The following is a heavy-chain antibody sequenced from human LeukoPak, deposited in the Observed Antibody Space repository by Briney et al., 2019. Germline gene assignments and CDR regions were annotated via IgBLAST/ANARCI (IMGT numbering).Heavy chain of an antibody. V-gene: IGHV3-21*01. D-gene: IGHD4-17*01. J-gene: IGHJ4*02. CDR3: ARGADGDYPIDY. CDR1: GLIVSSNY. CDR2: ISSSSSYI. Sequence: GGSLRLSCVASGLIVSSNYMNWVRQAPGKGLEWVSSISSSSSYIYYADSVKGRFTISRDNAKNSLYLQMNSLRADDAAVYYCARGADGDYPIDYWGQGTLVTVSS.